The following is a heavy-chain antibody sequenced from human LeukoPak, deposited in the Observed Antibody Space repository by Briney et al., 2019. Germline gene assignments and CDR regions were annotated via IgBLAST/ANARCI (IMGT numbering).Heavy chain of an antibody. V-gene: IGHV4-4*07. J-gene: IGHJ5*02. CDR1: GGSISSYY. CDR3: ARDRYYGSGSLSNWFDP. D-gene: IGHD3-10*01. Sequence: SETLSLTCTVSGGSISSYYWSWIRQPAGKGLEWIGRIYTSGSTNYNPSLKSRATMSVDTSKNQFSLKLSSVTAADTAVYYCARDRYYGSGSLSNWFDPWGQGTLVTVSS. CDR2: IYTSGST.